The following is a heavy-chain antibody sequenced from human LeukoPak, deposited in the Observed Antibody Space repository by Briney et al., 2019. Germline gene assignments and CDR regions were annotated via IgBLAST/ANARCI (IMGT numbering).Heavy chain of an antibody. CDR3: ARVNINNWHSCDY. V-gene: IGHV3-23*01. J-gene: IGHJ4*02. Sequence: GGSLRLSCAASGFTFTSYSMNWVRQAPGKGLEWVSTISGGGGSTYYADSVKGRFTISRDNSKNTLYLQVNSLRAEDTAVYYCARVNINNWHSCDYWGQGTLVTVSS. CDR1: GFTFTSYS. CDR2: ISGGGGST. D-gene: IGHD1-1*01.